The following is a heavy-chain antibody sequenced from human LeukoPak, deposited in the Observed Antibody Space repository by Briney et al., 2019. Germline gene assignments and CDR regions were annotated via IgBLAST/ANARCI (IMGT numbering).Heavy chain of an antibody. CDR1: GFTFSSYS. Sequence: PGGSLRLSCAASGFTFSSYSMNWVRQAPGKGLEWVSSISSSSSYIYYADSVKGRFTISRDNAKNSLYLQMNSLRAEDTAVYYCARDGENVGVPAAKPNWFDPWGQGTLVTVSS. CDR2: ISSSSSYI. V-gene: IGHV3-21*01. D-gene: IGHD2-2*02. J-gene: IGHJ5*02. CDR3: ARDGENVGVPAAKPNWFDP.